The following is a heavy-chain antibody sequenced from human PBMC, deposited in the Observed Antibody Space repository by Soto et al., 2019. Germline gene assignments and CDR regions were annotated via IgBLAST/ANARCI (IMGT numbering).Heavy chain of an antibody. CDR2: IYYSGST. D-gene: IGHD6-13*01. Sequence: PSETLSLTCTVSGGSISSGGYYWSWIRQHPGKGLEWIGYIYYSGSTYYNPSLKSRVTISVDTSKNQFSLKLSSVTAADTAVYYCASIFSSSWYPGYYYYGMDVWGQGTTVTAP. CDR1: GGSISSGGYY. CDR3: ASIFSSSWYPGYYYYGMDV. V-gene: IGHV4-31*03. J-gene: IGHJ6*02.